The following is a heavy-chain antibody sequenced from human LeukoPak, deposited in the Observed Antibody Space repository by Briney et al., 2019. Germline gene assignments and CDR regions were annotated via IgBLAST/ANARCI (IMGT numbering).Heavy chain of an antibody. Sequence: GGSLRLSCAASAFIFSDYSMNWVRQAPGKGLEWISYISGRSSTIYYADSVRGRFTISRDNDKNSMYLQMTRLRAEDTAVYYCARDRLTSGSYFFDYWGQGTLVTVSS. CDR1: AFIFSDYS. CDR3: ARDRLTSGSYFFDY. CDR2: ISGRSSTI. J-gene: IGHJ4*02. V-gene: IGHV3-48*01. D-gene: IGHD1-26*01.